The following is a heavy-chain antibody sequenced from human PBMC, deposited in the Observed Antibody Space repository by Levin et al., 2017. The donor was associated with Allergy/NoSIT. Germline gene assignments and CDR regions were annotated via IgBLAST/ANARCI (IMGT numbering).Heavy chain of an antibody. CDR3: ARGPQALYGDYRPH. V-gene: IGHV3-64*01. Sequence: GESLKISCAASGFTFSNYAMYWVRQAPGKGLEYVSGIGYNGGTTYYANSVKGRFTISRDNAKNTLYLQMGGLRADDMAVYYCARGPQALYGDYRPHWGQGTLVIVSS. CDR1: GFTFSNYA. D-gene: IGHD4-17*01. CDR2: IGYNGGTT. J-gene: IGHJ4*02.